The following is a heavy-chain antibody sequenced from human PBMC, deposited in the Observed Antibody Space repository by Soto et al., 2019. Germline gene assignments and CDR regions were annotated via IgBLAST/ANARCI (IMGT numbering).Heavy chain of an antibody. CDR1: GYSFTSYW. J-gene: IGHJ4*02. V-gene: IGHV5-51*03. Sequence: EVQLVQSGAEVKKPGESLKISCKGSGYSFTSYWIGWVRQMPGKGLEWMGIIYPGDSDTRYSPSFQGQVTISADKSISTAYLHWSSLQASDTAMYYCARLGGYCSITKCYGGGDYWGQGTLVTVSS. D-gene: IGHD2-2*01. CDR2: IYPGDSDT. CDR3: ARLGGYCSITKCYGGGDY.